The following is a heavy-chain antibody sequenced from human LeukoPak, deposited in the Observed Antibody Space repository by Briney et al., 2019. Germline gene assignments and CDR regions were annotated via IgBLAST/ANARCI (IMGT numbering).Heavy chain of an antibody. D-gene: IGHD3-16*01. V-gene: IGHV3-9*03. CDR2: ISWNSGSI. Sequence: GGSLRLSCAASGCTFDDYAMHWVRQAPAKGLEWVSGISWNSGSIGYADSVKGRFTISRDNAKNSLYLQMNSLRPEDMALYYCATEGGYWGQGTLVTVSS. J-gene: IGHJ4*02. CDR1: GCTFDDYA. CDR3: ATEGGY.